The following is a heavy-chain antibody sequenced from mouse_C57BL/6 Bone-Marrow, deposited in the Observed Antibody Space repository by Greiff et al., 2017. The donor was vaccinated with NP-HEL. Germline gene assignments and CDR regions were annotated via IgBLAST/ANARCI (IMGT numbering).Heavy chain of an antibody. CDR3: ARRPYYYGSSPFDY. CDR1: GYTFTSYG. Sequence: QVQLKQSGAELARPGASVKLSCKASGYTFTSYGISWVKQRTGQGLEWIGEIYPRSGNTYYNEKFKGKATLTADKSSSTAYMELRSLTSEDSAVYFCARRPYYYGSSPFDYWGQGTTLTVSS. CDR2: IYPRSGNT. D-gene: IGHD1-1*01. J-gene: IGHJ2*01. V-gene: IGHV1-81*01.